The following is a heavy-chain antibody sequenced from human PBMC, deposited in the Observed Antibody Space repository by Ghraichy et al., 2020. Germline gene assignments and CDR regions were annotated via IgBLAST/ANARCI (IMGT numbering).Heavy chain of an antibody. Sequence: GGSLRLSCAASGFTFDDYAMHWVRQAPGKGLEWVSGISWNSGSIGYADSVKGRFTISRDNAKNSLYLQMNSLRAEDTALYYCAKDGGFEQPVGYFDYWGQGTLVTVSS. CDR3: AKDGGFEQPVGYFDY. V-gene: IGHV3-9*01. CDR2: ISWNSGSI. D-gene: IGHD6-6*01. CDR1: GFTFDDYA. J-gene: IGHJ4*02.